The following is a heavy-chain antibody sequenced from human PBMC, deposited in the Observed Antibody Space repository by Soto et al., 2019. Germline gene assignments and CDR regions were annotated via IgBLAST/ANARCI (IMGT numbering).Heavy chain of an antibody. V-gene: IGHV4-30-2*01. Sequence: QLQLQESGSGLVKPSQTLSLTCAVSGGSISSGGYSWSWIRQPPGKGLEWIGYIYHSGSTYYNPSLQSRVTISVDRSKTQFSLQLSSVTAADTAVYYCARVGRLQFYYGMDVWGQGTTVTVSS. CDR1: GGSISSGGYS. D-gene: IGHD4-4*01. CDR2: IYHSGST. CDR3: ARVGRLQFYYGMDV. J-gene: IGHJ6*02.